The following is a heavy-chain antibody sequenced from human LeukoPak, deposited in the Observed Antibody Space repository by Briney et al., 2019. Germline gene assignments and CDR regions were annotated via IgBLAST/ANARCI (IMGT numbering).Heavy chain of an antibody. V-gene: IGHV3-30-3*01. CDR3: TRGAVAGRGGY. Sequence: GRSLRLSCAASGFTFSSYAMHWVRQAPGKGLEWVAVISYDGSNKYYADSVKGRFTISRDNSKNTLYLQMHSLKTEDTAVYYCTRGAVAGRGGYWGQGTLVTVSS. D-gene: IGHD6-19*01. CDR2: ISYDGSNK. CDR1: GFTFSSYA. J-gene: IGHJ4*02.